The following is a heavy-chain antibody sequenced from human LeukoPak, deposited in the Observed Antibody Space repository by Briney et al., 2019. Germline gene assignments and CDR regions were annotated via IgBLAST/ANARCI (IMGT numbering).Heavy chain of an antibody. Sequence: ASVKVSCKASGYTFSSYGISWVRQAPGQGLEWMGWINPNSGGTNYAQKFQGRVTMTRDTSISTAYMELSRLRSDDTAVYYCARDASGGYSYGSDYWGQGTLVTVSS. D-gene: IGHD5-18*01. CDR2: INPNSGGT. V-gene: IGHV1-2*02. CDR1: GYTFSSYG. CDR3: ARDASGGYSYGSDY. J-gene: IGHJ4*02.